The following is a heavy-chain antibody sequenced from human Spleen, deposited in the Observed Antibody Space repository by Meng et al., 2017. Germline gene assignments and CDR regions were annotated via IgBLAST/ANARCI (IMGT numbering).Heavy chain of an antibody. Sequence: GESLKISCAASGFIVSSNYMSWVRQAPGKGLEWVSIIHSGGSTYYADSVKGRFTISRDNGQDSVYLQMSSLRAEDTAVYHCARVWGSLFYFYGLDVWGQGTTVTVSS. CDR1: GFIVSSNY. CDR3: ARVWGSLFYFYGLDV. CDR2: IHSGGST. V-gene: IGHV3-53*01. D-gene: IGHD7-27*01. J-gene: IGHJ6*02.